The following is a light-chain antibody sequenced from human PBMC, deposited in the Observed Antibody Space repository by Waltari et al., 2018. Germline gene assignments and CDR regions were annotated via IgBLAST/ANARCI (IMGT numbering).Light chain of an antibody. Sequence: QSALTQPPSVSGPPGQPITISSPVPAIDFWIFTLFSWYQQHPGKAPKLMIYEGSKRPSGVSNRFSGSKSGNTASLTISGLQAEDEADYYCCSYAGSSTYVFGTGTKVTVL. J-gene: IGLJ1*01. CDR1: AIDFWIFTL. CDR3: CSYAGSSTYV. V-gene: IGLV2-23*01. CDR2: EGS.